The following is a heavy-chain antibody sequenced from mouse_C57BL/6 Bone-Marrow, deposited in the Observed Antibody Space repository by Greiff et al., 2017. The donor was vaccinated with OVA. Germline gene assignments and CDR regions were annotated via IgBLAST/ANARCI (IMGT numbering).Heavy chain of an antibody. V-gene: IGHV5-4*01. CDR1: GFTFSSYA. CDR2: ISDGGSYT. J-gene: IGHJ4*01. CDR3: ASPYYFSYYAMDY. Sequence: DVQLQESGGGLVKPGGSLKLSCAASGFTFSSYAMSWVRQTPEKRLEWVATISDGGSYTYYPDNVKGRFTISRDNAKNNLYLQMSHLKSEDTAMYYCASPYYFSYYAMDYWGQGTSVTVSS. D-gene: IGHD1-1*01.